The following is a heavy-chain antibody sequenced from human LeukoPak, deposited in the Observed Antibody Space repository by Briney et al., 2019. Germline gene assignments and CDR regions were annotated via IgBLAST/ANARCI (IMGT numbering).Heavy chain of an antibody. CDR3: ARRFGVLSRYFDL. CDR2: INWNGGST. CDR1: GLTVSSNY. J-gene: IGHJ2*01. V-gene: IGHV3-20*04. D-gene: IGHD3-10*01. Sequence: RAGGSLRLSCVASGLTVSSNYMSWVRQAPGKGLEWVSGINWNGGSTGYADSVKGRFTISRDNAKNSLNLQMKSLRVEDTALYYCARRFGVLSRYFDLWGRGTLVTVSS.